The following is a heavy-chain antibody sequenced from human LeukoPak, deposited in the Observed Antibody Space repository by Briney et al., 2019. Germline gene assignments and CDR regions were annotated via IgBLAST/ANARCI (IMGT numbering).Heavy chain of an antibody. D-gene: IGHD5-12*01. Sequence: ASVKVSCKASGGTFSSYAISWVRQAPGQGLEWMGGIIPIFGTANYAQKFQGRVTITADESTSTAYMELSSLRSEDTAVYYCARDQGSGSGYYGMDVWGQGTTVTVSS. CDR3: ARDQGSGSGYYGMDV. V-gene: IGHV1-69*13. CDR1: GGTFSSYA. CDR2: IIPIFGTA. J-gene: IGHJ6*02.